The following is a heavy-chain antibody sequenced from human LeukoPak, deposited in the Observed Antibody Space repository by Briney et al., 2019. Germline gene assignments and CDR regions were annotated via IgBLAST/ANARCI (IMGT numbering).Heavy chain of an antibody. CDR2: IYTSWST. CDR3: ARGVGSSSRVRYSYMDV. J-gene: IGHJ6*03. V-gene: IGHV4-61*02. Sequence: SQTLSLTCTVSGGSISRGSYYWSWIRQPAGKGLEWIGRIYTSWSTNYNPSLKSRVSISIHTSKNQFSLKLSSVTAADTAVYYCARGVGSSSRVRYSYMDVWGKGTTVTVSS. CDR1: GGSISRGSYY. D-gene: IGHD2-2*01.